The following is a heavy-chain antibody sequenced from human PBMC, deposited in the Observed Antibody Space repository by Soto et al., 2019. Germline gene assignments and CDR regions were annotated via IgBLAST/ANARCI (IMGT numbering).Heavy chain of an antibody. CDR1: GGSISSGGYS. CDR3: ARGREYYDSSGYHYYFDY. CDR2: IYHSGST. J-gene: IGHJ4*02. D-gene: IGHD3-22*01. V-gene: IGHV4-30-2*01. Sequence: SETLSLTCAVSGGSISSGGYSWRWILQPPGKGLEWIVYIYHSGSTYYNPSLKSRVTISVDTSKIQFSLKLSSVTAADTAVYYCARGREYYDSSGYHYYFDYWGQGTLVTVSS.